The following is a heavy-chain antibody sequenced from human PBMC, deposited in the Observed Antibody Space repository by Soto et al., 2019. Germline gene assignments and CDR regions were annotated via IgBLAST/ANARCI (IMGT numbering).Heavy chain of an antibody. V-gene: IGHV3-7*04. CDR1: GFTFSSYW. Sequence: GGSLRLSCAASGFTFSSYWMSWVRQAPGKGLEWVANIKQDGSETYYVDSVKGRFTISRDNAKNSLYLQMNSLRAEDTAVYYCARDETHCYDRSGYYLRWAQGTLVNVSS. J-gene: IGHJ4*02. CDR3: ARDETHCYDRSGYYLR. D-gene: IGHD3-22*01. CDR2: IKQDGSET.